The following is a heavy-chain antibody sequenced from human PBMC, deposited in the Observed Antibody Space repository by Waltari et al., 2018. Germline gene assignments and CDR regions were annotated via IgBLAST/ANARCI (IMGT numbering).Heavy chain of an antibody. D-gene: IGHD1-26*01. J-gene: IGHJ3*02. CDR2: INPNRGGT. CDR3: ARGGSYFLDAFDI. Sequence: QVQLVQSGAEVKKPGASVKVSCKASGYTFTGYYMHWVRQAPGQGLEWMGWINPNRGGTNYAQKFQGRVTMTRDTSISTAYMELSRLRSDDTAVYYCARGGSYFLDAFDIWGQGTMVTVSS. CDR1: GYTFTGYY. V-gene: IGHV1-2*02.